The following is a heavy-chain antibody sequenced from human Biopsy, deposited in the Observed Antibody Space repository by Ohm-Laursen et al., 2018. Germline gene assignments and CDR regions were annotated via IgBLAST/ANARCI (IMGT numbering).Heavy chain of an antibody. CDR3: ARGSNDFGGLYFPR. Sequence: SETLSLTCTVSGGSFTGHSWSWIRQPPGKGLEWIGHISYTGYTSYNASLKSRVTISVDTSRNHLPLRLSSLTAADTPVYDCARGSNDFGGLYFPRWGQGTLLTVSS. J-gene: IGHJ1*01. CDR2: ISYTGYT. V-gene: IGHV4-59*11. CDR1: GGSFTGHS. D-gene: IGHD4-23*01.